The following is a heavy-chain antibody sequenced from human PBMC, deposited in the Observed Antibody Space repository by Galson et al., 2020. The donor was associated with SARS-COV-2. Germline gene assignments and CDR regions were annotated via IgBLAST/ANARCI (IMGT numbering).Heavy chain of an antibody. CDR3: ARDPGETTGGMDV. CDR1: GGSISSGDYY. J-gene: IGHJ6*02. V-gene: IGHV4-30-4*01. D-gene: IGHD4-17*01. CDR2: IYYSGST. Sequence: ETSETLSLTCTVSGGSISSGDYYWSWIRQPPGKGLEWIGYIYYSGSTYYNPSLKSRVTISVDTSKNQFSLKLISVTAADTAVYYCARDPGETTGGMDVWGQGTTVTVSS.